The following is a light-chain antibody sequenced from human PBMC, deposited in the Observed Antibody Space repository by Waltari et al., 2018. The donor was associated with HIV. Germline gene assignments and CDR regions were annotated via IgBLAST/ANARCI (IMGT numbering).Light chain of an antibody. CDR3: VGWYSRLRCYV. V-gene: IGLV1-47*01. CDR1: SSIIETDN. J-gene: IGLJ1*01. Sequence: QSVLTQPPSASGAPGQRVTISCSGSSSIIETDNVYWYQQFPGAAPKLHNYKYTQRPSRCPCRFTGSNSGTTASLDSGGLRSDDEDDYYCVGWYSRLRCYVFGAGTKGTVL. CDR2: KYT.